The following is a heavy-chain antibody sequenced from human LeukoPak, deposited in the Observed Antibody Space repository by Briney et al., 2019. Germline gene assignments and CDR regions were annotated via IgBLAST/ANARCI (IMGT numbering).Heavy chain of an antibody. CDR3: ARGRLRTTGTGWFDP. CDR2: IIPISGTA. CDR1: GGTFSSYA. D-gene: IGHD1-1*01. J-gene: IGHJ5*02. V-gene: IGHV1-69*13. Sequence: SVKVSCKASGGTFSSYAISWVRQAPGQGLEWMGGIIPISGTANYAQKFQGRVTITADESTSTAYMELSSLRSEDTAVYYCARGRLRTTGTGWFDPWDQGTLVTVSS.